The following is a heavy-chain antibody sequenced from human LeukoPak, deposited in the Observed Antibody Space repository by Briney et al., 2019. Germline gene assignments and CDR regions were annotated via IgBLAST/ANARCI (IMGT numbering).Heavy chain of an antibody. CDR3: AREGGGPIDY. Sequence: GRSLRLSCAASGFTFSSYGMHWVRQAPGKGLEWVAVIWYDGSNKYYADSVKGRFTIARDNSKNTLYLQMNSLRAEDTAVYYCAREGGGPIDYWGQGTLVTVSS. V-gene: IGHV3-33*01. J-gene: IGHJ4*02. CDR1: GFTFSSYG. CDR2: IWYDGSNK. D-gene: IGHD2-15*01.